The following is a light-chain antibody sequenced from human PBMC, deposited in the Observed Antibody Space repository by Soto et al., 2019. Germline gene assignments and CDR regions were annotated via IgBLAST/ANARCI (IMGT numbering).Light chain of an antibody. CDR2: GNS. V-gene: IGLV1-40*01. CDR3: QSYASSLSAVV. CDR1: SSNIGAGYD. Sequence: QSVLTQPPSVSGAPGQRVTISCTGSSSNIGAGYDVHWYQQLPGTAPKLLIYGNSNRPSGVPDRFSGSKSGTSASLAITGLQAEDEVDYYCQSYASSLSAVVFGGGTKLTVL. J-gene: IGLJ2*01.